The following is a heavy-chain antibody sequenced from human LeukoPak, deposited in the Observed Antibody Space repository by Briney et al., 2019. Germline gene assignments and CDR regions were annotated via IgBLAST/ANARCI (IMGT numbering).Heavy chain of an antibody. CDR1: GVSIKTNSDY. CDR2: IYHVGGT. D-gene: IGHD5-12*01. V-gene: IGHV4-39*07. CDR3: ARDGRSGYEDL. J-gene: IGHJ5*02. Sequence: LETLSLTCTVSGVSIKTNSDYWGWLRQTPGKGLEWIGSIYHVGGTYYNPSLKSRVTISIDTSKNQFSLKLTSVTAAETAIYYCARDGRSGYEDLWGPGTLVTVSS.